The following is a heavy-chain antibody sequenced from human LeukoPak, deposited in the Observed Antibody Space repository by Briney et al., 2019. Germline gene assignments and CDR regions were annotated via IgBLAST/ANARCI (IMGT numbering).Heavy chain of an antibody. J-gene: IGHJ4*02. V-gene: IGHV1-18*01. D-gene: IGHD2-15*01. CDR3: ARVGYCSGGSCSYYFDY. CDR2: ISAYNGNT. Sequence: ASVKVSCKASGYTFTSHGISWVRQAPGQGLEWMGWISAYNGNTNYAQKLQGRVTMTTDTSTSTAYMELRSLRSDDTAVYYCARVGYCSGGSCSYYFDYWGQGTLVTVSS. CDR1: GYTFTSHG.